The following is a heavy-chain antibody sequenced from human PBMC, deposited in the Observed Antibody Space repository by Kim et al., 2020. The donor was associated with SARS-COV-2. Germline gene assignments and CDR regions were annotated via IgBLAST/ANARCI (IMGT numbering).Heavy chain of an antibody. D-gene: IGHD1-1*01. CDR3: GRAYTFDY. Sequence: ASVKVSCKASGYTFTSARMEWVRQAPGQGLEWMGFINPSDGATIYAQKFQGRVTLTRDTSTNTVYMELGSLRFDDTAVYYCGRAYTFDYWGQGTLVTVSS. J-gene: IGHJ4*02. CDR1: GYTFTSAR. V-gene: IGHV1-46*01. CDR2: INPSDGAT.